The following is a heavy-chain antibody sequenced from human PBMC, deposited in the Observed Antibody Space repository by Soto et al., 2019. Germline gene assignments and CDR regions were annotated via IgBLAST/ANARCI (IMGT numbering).Heavy chain of an antibody. V-gene: IGHV3-23*01. Sequence: EVQLLESGGGLVQPGGSLRLSCTASGFTFSSYTMSWVRQAPGQGLEWVSAISGSGGSTFYADSVKGRFAISRDNSTNHLVLQMNSLTADDTAVYYCAHEGSFDSSGFYDYVHYWGQGTLVTVSS. J-gene: IGHJ4*02. CDR1: GFTFSSYT. D-gene: IGHD3-22*01. CDR3: AHEGSFDSSGFYDYVHY. CDR2: ISGSGGST.